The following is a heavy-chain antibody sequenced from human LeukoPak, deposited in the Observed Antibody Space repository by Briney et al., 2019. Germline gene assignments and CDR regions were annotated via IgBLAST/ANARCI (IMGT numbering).Heavy chain of an antibody. V-gene: IGHV6-1*01. CDR2: TYYRAKRYN. CDR1: GDGVSINGAA. CDR3: ARISLSTLHI. D-gene: IGHD2/OR15-2a*01. J-gene: IGHJ3*02. Sequence: SPTLSLTCAISGDGVSINGAAWNWISQSPARGLEWLGRTYYRAKRYNDYAVSVKGPITIIPDTSKNQFSLQVNSVTPEDTAVYYCARISLSTLHIWGQGTMVTVSS.